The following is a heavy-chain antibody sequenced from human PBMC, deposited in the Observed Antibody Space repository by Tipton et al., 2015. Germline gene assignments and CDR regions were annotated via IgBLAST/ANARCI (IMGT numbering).Heavy chain of an antibody. Sequence: RSLRLSCEVSGFDFARSGMHWVRQAPGKGLEWVAVIWFDGSQRYYGDSVKGRFAISRDNSKRELYLQMNSLRVDDTAVYWCATSSEPVHWGRGTLVNVSS. D-gene: IGHD1-14*01. CDR1: GFDFARSG. CDR2: IWFDGSQR. J-gene: IGHJ4*02. CDR3: ATSSEPVH. V-gene: IGHV3-33*03.